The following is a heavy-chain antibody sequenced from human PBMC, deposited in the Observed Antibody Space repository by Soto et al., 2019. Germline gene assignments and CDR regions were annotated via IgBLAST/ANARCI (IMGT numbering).Heavy chain of an antibody. Sequence: GGSLKICCKGSGYSFTSYWISWVRQMPGKGLEWMGRIDPSDSYTNYSPSFQGHVTISADKSISTAYLQWSSLKASDTAMYYCARLGTDILTSVDYWGQGTLVTVSS. V-gene: IGHV5-10-1*01. CDR3: ARLGTDILTSVDY. D-gene: IGHD3-9*01. CDR1: GYSFTSYW. J-gene: IGHJ4*02. CDR2: IDPSDSYT.